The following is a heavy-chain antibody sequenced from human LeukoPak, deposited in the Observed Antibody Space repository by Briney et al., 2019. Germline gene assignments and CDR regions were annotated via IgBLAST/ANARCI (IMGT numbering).Heavy chain of an antibody. CDR2: ITGSGGST. CDR1: GFTFSTSG. Sequence: GGSLRLSCAASGFTFSTSGMSWVRQAPGKGLEWVSTITGSGGSTYYADSVKGRFTISRDNAKNSLYLQMNSLRAEDTAVYYCAELGITMIGGVWGKGTTVTISS. D-gene: IGHD3-10*02. J-gene: IGHJ6*04. CDR3: AELGITMIGGV. V-gene: IGHV3-23*01.